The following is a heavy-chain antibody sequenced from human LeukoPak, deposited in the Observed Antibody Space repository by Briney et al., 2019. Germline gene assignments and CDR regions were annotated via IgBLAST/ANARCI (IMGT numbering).Heavy chain of an antibody. J-gene: IGHJ4*02. CDR2: INPNSGGT. CDR1: GYTFTGYY. CDR3: ARDHSFWSGYYGAIDY. V-gene: IGHV1-2*02. D-gene: IGHD3-3*01. Sequence: ASVKVSCKASGYTFTGYYMHWVRQAPGQGLEWMGWINPNSGGTNYAQKFQGRVTMTRDTSISTAYMELSRLRSDDTAVYYCARDHSFWSGYYGAIDYWGQGTLVTASS.